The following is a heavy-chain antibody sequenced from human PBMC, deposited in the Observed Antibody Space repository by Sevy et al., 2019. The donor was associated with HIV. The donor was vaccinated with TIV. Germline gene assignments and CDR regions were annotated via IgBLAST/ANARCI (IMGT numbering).Heavy chain of an antibody. CDR3: ARGNSGSFDY. CDR1: GFTFSTYW. Sequence: LSLTCAASGFTFSTYWMHWVRQAPGKGLEWVANIKQDESEKYYVASVKGRFTISRDNAKNSLYLQMNSPRPGDTAVYYCARGNSGSFDYWGQGTLVTVSS. D-gene: IGHD3-22*01. CDR2: IKQDESEK. V-gene: IGHV3-7*04. J-gene: IGHJ4*02.